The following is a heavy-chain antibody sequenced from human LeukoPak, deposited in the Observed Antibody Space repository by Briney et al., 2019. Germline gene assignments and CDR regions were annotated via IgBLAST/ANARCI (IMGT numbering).Heavy chain of an antibody. Sequence: SQTLSLTCTVSGGSISSYYWSWIRQPPGKGLEWIGYIYYSGSTNYNPSLKSRVTISVDTSKNQFSLKLSSVTAADTAVYYCARTKDILTGYSAFDIWGQGTMVTVSS. D-gene: IGHD3-9*01. CDR1: GGSISSYY. CDR2: IYYSGST. V-gene: IGHV4-59*12. CDR3: ARTKDILTGYSAFDI. J-gene: IGHJ3*02.